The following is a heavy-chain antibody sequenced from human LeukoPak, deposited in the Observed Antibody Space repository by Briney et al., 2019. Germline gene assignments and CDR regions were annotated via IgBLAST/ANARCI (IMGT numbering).Heavy chain of an antibody. CDR3: AKDPLWFGEYF. V-gene: IGHV3-23*01. CDR2: ISNGGGST. J-gene: IGHJ4*01. CDR1: GFTFAGHA. D-gene: IGHD3-10*01. Sequence: GGSLRLSCAASGFTFAGHAMNWVRQASGKGLEWVSGISNGGGSTYYADSVKGRFTISRDNSKDTLYLQMNSLRAEDTAVYYCAKDPLWFGEYFWDRAPVVTVSS.